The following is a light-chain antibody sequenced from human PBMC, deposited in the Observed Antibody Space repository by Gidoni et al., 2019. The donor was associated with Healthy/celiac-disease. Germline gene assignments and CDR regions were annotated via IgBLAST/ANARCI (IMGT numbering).Light chain of an antibody. CDR3: QQSYSTPYT. Sequence: DIQMTQPPSYLSASVGDRVTITCRASQSISIYLNWYQQKPGHAPKLLIYAASSLQSGVPSRFSGSGSGTAFTLTISSLQPEDFATYYCQQSYSTPYTFGQGTKLEIK. CDR2: AAS. V-gene: IGKV1-39*01. CDR1: QSISIY. J-gene: IGKJ2*01.